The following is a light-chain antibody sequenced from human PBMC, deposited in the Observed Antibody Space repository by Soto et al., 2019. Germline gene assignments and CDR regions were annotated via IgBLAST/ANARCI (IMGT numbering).Light chain of an antibody. J-gene: IGLJ1*01. V-gene: IGLV2-11*01. Sequence: QSVLARPRSVSGSPGQLLTISCTGTSSDVDDYRYVSWYQQYPGKAPKLVIYDGTKRPSGVPDRFSGSNSGNTASLTISGLQAEDEADYYCCSYVTTPEIFGTGTKV. CDR2: DGT. CDR1: SSDVDDYRY. CDR3: CSYVTTPEI.